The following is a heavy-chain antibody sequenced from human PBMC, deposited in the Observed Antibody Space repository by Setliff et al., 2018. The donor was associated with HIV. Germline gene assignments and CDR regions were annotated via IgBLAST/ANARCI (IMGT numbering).Heavy chain of an antibody. V-gene: IGHV1-2*06. CDR2: VNPNSGGT. J-gene: IGHJ4*02. D-gene: IGHD2-8*01. CDR1: GYTFTGYY. Sequence: ASVKVSCKASGYTFTGYYMHWVRQAPGQGFEWMGRVNPNSGGTNYAQKFQGRVTMTRDTSISTAYMELSRLRSDDTAVYYCARGPRCTNGVCYYYFDYWGQGTLVTVSS. CDR3: ARGPRCTNGVCYYYFDY.